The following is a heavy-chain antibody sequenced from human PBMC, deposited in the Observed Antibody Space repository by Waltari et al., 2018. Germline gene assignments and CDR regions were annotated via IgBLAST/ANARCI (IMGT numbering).Heavy chain of an antibody. Sequence: EEQLVESGGGLVQPGGSLRLPCSVPGLTLDINYMCWVRQVPGKGLEWVSVIYSGGNTYYADSVKGRFIISRDTSKNTLYLQMNSLRAEDTAIYYCARDHHVLRFSYGLDVWGQGTTVTVSS. CDR1: GLTLDINY. V-gene: IGHV3-66*01. J-gene: IGHJ6*02. CDR2: IYSGGNT. D-gene: IGHD3-3*01. CDR3: ARDHHVLRFSYGLDV.